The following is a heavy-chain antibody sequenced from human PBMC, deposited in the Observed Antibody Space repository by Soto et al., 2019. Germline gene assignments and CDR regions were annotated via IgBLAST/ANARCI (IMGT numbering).Heavy chain of an antibody. CDR3: ERGVAGSGFDL. D-gene: IGHD6-19*01. CDR1: GDSVSSNTAA. Sequence: SQTLSLTCAISGDSVSSNTAAWNWIRSSLSRGLEWLGRTYYRSNWRHDYAVSVKSRITVNPDTSKNHFSLQLNSVTPDDTAVYYCERGVAGSGFDLWGQGTLVTVSS. V-gene: IGHV6-1*01. CDR2: TYYRSNWRH. J-gene: IGHJ4*02.